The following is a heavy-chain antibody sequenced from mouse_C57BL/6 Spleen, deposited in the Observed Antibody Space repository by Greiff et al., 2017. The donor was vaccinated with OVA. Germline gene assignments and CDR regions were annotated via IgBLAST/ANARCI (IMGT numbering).Heavy chain of an antibody. V-gene: IGHV3-1*01. Sequence: EVQLVESGPGMVKPSQSLSLTCTVTGYSITSGYDWHWIRHFPGNKLEWMGYISYSGSTNYNPSLKSRISITHDTSKNHFFLKLNSVTTEDTATYYCARGGPYDYDPAWFAYWGQGTLVTVSA. J-gene: IGHJ3*01. D-gene: IGHD2-4*01. CDR3: ARGGPYDYDPAWFAY. CDR1: GYSITSGYD. CDR2: ISYSGST.